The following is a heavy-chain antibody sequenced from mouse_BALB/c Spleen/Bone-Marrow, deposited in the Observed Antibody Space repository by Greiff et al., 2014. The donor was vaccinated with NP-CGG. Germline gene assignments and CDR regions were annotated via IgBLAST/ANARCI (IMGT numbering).Heavy chain of an antibody. CDR3: TTSFTTATAY. V-gene: IGHV1-69*02. Sequence: VKLQESGAELVRPGASVKPSCKASGYTFTSYWINWVKQRPGQGLEWIGNIYPSDSYTNYNQKFKDKATLTVDKSSSTAYMQLSSPTSEDSAVYYCTTSFTTATAYWGQGTLVTVSA. CDR2: IYPSDSYT. J-gene: IGHJ3*01. CDR1: GYTFTSYW. D-gene: IGHD1-2*01.